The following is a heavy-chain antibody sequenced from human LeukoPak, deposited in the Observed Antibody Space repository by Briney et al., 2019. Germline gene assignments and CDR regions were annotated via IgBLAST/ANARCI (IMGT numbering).Heavy chain of an antibody. CDR3: ARELAAGTGYYMDV. CDR1: GFTFSSYE. CDR2: ISSSGSTI. Sequence: GGSLRLSCAASGFTFSSYEMNWVRQAPGKGLEWVSYISSSGSTIYYADSVKGRFTISRDNAKNSLYLQMNSLRAEDTAVYYCARELAAGTGYYMDVWGKGTTVTISS. V-gene: IGHV3-48*03. J-gene: IGHJ6*03. D-gene: IGHD6-13*01.